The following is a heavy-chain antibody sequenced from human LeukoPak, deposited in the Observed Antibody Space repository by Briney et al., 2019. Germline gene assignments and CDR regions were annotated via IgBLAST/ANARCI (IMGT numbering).Heavy chain of an antibody. CDR3: ARDKDGYLDY. CDR2: ISYDGSNK. J-gene: IGHJ4*02. CDR1: GFTFSSYA. D-gene: IGHD2-15*01. V-gene: IGHV3-30*01. Sequence: PGGSLRLSCAASGFTFSSYAMHWVRQAPGKGLEWVAVISYDGSNKYYADSVKGRFTTSRDNSKNTLYLQMNSLRAEDTAVYYCARDKDGYLDYWGQGTLVTVSS.